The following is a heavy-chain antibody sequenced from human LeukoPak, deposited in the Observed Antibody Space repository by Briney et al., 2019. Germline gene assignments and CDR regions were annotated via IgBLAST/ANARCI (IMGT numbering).Heavy chain of an antibody. CDR3: ARVPGIAAAGTDV. CDR1: AYTFTGYY. Sequence: SVNVSCKASAYTFTGYYMHWVRQAPGQGLEWMGWINPNSGGTNYAQKFQGRVTMTRDTSISTAYMELSRLRSDDTAVYYCARVPGIAAAGTDVWGQGTLVTVSS. V-gene: IGHV1-2*02. J-gene: IGHJ4*02. CDR2: INPNSGGT. D-gene: IGHD6-13*01.